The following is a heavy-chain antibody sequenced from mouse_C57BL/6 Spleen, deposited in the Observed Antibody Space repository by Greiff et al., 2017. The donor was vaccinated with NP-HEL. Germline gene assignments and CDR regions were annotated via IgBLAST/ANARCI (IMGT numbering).Heavy chain of an antibody. J-gene: IGHJ2*01. CDR1: GYTFTSYT. D-gene: IGHD1-1*01. CDR2: INPSSGYT. CDR3: ASPLITTVVADDY. V-gene: IGHV1-4*01. Sequence: QVQLQQSGAELARPGASVKMSCKASGYTFTSYTMHWVKQRPGQGLEWIGYINPSSGYTKYNQKFKDKATLTADKSSSTAYMQLSSLTSEDSAVYYCASPLITTVVADDYWGQGTTLTVSS.